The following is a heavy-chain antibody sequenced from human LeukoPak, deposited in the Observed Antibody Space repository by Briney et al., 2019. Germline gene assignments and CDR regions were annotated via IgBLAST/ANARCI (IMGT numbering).Heavy chain of an antibody. CDR2: ISGSGGST. Sequence: GGSLRLSCAASGFTFSNYAMSWVRQAPGKGLEWVSGISGSGGSTYYADSVKGRFTISRDNSKNTLYLQMNSLRAEDTAVYYCAKSDHSNYYESIPYDYWGQGTLVTVSS. CDR1: GFTFSNYA. J-gene: IGHJ4*02. D-gene: IGHD3-22*01. V-gene: IGHV3-23*01. CDR3: AKSDHSNYYESIPYDY.